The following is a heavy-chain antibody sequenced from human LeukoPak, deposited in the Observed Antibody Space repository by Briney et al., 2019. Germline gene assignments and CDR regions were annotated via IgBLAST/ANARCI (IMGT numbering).Heavy chain of an antibody. CDR2: ITGGGGGT. D-gene: IGHD6-19*01. CDR1: GFTFCSYA. CDR3: AKGSDSGWYGAYFDY. J-gene: IGHJ4*02. Sequence: GGSLRLSCAASGFTFCSYAMGWVGQAPGKGLEWVSAITGGGGGTYYADSVKGRFTISRDNSKNTLYLQMNSLRAEDTAVYYCAKGSDSGWYGAYFDYWGQGTLVTVSS. V-gene: IGHV3-23*01.